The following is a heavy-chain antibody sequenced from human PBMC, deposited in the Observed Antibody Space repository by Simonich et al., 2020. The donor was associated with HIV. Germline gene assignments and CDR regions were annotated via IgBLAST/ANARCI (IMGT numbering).Heavy chain of an antibody. J-gene: IGHJ5*02. CDR1: GFTFSSYA. V-gene: IGHV3-30*07. CDR2: ISYVGSNK. Sequence: GFTFSSYAMHWVRQAPGKGLEWVAVISYVGSNKYYADSVKGRFTISRDNSKNTLYLQMNSLRAEDTAVYYCARDGAYYDFWSGYRPNWFDPWGQGTLVTVSS. D-gene: IGHD3-3*01. CDR3: ARDGAYYDFWSGYRPNWFDP.